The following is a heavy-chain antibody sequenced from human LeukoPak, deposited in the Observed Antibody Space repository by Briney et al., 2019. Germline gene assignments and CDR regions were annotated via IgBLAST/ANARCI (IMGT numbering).Heavy chain of an antibody. J-gene: IGHJ4*02. Sequence: SETLSLTCTVSGGSISSYYWSWIRQPPGKGLEWIGYIYYSGSTNYSPSLKSRVTISVDTSKNQFSLKLSSVTAADTAVYYCAISRSYYYFDYWGQGTLVTVSS. CDR1: GGSISSYY. CDR2: IYYSGST. V-gene: IGHV4-59*01. D-gene: IGHD1-26*01. CDR3: AISRSYYYFDY.